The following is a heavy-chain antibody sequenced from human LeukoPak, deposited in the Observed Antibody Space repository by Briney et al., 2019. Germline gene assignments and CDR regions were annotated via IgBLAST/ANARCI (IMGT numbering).Heavy chain of an antibody. J-gene: IGHJ6*03. V-gene: IGHV4-31*03. CDR1: GGSISSGGYY. CDR3: ARDNPSMVRGVIIQNYYMDV. D-gene: IGHD3-10*01. CDR2: IYYSGST. Sequence: PSQTLSLTCTVSGGSISSGGYYWSWIRQHPGKGLEWIGYIYYSGSTYYNPSLQSRVTISVETSKNQFSLKLSSVTAADTAVYYCARDNPSMVRGVIIQNYYMDVWGKGTTVTVSS.